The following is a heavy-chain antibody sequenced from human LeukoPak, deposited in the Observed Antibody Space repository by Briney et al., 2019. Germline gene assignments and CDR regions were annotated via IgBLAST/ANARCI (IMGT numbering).Heavy chain of an antibody. CDR2: IWYDGSNK. CDR1: GFTFSSYG. D-gene: IGHD1-26*01. CDR3: ARDLRLGVGATAFDY. Sequence: PGRSLRLSCAASGFTFSSYGMHWVRQAPGKGLEWVAVIWYDGSNKYYADSVKGRFTISRDNSKNTLYLQMNSLRAEDTAVYYCARDLRLGVGATAFDYWGQGTLVTVSS. V-gene: IGHV3-33*01. J-gene: IGHJ4*02.